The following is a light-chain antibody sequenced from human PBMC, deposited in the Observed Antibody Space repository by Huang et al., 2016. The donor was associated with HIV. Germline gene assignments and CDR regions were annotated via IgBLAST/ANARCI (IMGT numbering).Light chain of an antibody. Sequence: DIVMTQSPLSLPVTPVGPASISCGSRQSLLHSNGNGYLVWYLKKPGQSPQLLIYLGSIRSSGVPDRFSGSGSGTDFTLKISRVEAEDAGIYYCMQAAQTPLTFGGGTRVEIK. CDR1: QSLLHSNGNGY. CDR2: LGS. V-gene: IGKV2-28*01. J-gene: IGKJ4*01. CDR3: MQAAQTPLT.